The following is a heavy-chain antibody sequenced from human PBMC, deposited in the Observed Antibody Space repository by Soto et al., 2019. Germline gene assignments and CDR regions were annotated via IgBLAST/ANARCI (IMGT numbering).Heavy chain of an antibody. V-gene: IGHV4-39*01. D-gene: IGHD3-22*01. J-gene: IGHJ4*02. CDR3: ARHFVAVVIKGWGY. Sequence: QLQLQESGPGLVKPSETLSLTCTVSGGSIDSSNYYWDRIRQPPGKGLEWIGTIYYNGNAYYNPSLKSRVTMSVETSKHQFSLKLISVTAADTAVYYCARHFVAVVIKGWGYWGQGTLVTVSS. CDR2: IYYNGNA. CDR1: GGSIDSSNYY.